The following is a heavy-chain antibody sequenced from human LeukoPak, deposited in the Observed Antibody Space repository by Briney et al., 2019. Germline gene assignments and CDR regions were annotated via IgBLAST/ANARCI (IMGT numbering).Heavy chain of an antibody. CDR3: ARRGDSGSYPYAMDV. CDR2: IYPGDSDT. Sequence: GESLKISCKASGYTFTTNCIGWVRQMPGKGLEWMGIIYPGDSDTRYRPSFQGQVTISADKSINTAYLQWSRLKASDTGIYYCARRGDSGSYPYAMDVWGQGTTVTVSS. J-gene: IGHJ6*02. CDR1: GYTFTTNC. V-gene: IGHV5-51*01. D-gene: IGHD3-22*01.